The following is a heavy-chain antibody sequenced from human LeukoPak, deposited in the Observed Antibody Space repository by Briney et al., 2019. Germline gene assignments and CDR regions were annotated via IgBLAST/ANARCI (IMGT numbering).Heavy chain of an antibody. CDR3: AKESNSSDNWYFDL. J-gene: IGHJ2*01. CDR1: GGSISSYN. Sequence: SETLSLTCIVSGGSISSYNWNWIRQPPGKGLEWIGYMYNSGSTNNNPSLKSRVTISVDKSKNQFSLKLSSVTVADTAVYYCAKESNSSDNWYFDLWGRGTLVTVSS. D-gene: IGHD2/OR15-2a*01. V-gene: IGHV4-59*01. CDR2: MYNSGST.